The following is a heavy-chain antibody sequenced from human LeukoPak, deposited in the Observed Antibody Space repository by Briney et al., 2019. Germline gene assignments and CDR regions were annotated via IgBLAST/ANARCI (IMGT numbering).Heavy chain of an antibody. CDR2: ISSGSTYA. V-gene: IGHV3-11*03. CDR1: GFSFSDYY. Sequence: GGSLRLSCAASGFSFSDYYMTWIRQAPGKGLEWISYISSGSTYAVYADSVKGRFTISRDNAKKSLYLQMNSLRAEDTAVYYCARLGGNYWVDYWGQGSLVTVSS. J-gene: IGHJ4*02. D-gene: IGHD4-23*01. CDR3: ARLGGNYWVDY.